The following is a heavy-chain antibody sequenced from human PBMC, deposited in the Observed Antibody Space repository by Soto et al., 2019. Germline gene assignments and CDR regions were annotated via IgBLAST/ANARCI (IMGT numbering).Heavy chain of an antibody. J-gene: IGHJ5*02. CDR2: IYYSGST. CDR1: CGSISSYY. Sequence: PSETLSLTCTVSCGSISSYYWSWIRQPPGKGLEWFGYIYYSGSTNYNPSLKSRVTISVDTSKNQFSLKLSSVTAADTAVYYCARSRGCSGGSCYSQGPGWFDPWGQGTLVTVSS. D-gene: IGHD2-15*01. CDR3: ARSRGCSGGSCYSQGPGWFDP. V-gene: IGHV4-59*08.